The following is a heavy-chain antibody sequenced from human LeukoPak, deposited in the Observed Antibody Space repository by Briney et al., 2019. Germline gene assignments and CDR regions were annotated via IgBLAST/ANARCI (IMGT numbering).Heavy chain of an antibody. V-gene: IGHV4-39*01. J-gene: IGHJ4*02. CDR1: GGSISSSSYY. CDR2: IYYSGST. D-gene: IGHD3-22*01. Sequence: SETLSLTCTVSGGSISSSSYYWGWIRQPPGKGLEWIGSIYYSGSTYYNPSLKSRVTISVDTSKNQFSLKLSSVTAADTAVYYSASQILITMIVVETFDYWGQGTLVTVSS. CDR3: ASQILITMIVVETFDY.